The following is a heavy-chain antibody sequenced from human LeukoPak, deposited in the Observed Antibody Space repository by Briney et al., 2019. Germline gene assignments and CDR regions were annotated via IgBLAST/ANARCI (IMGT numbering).Heavy chain of an antibody. V-gene: IGHV3-33*01. D-gene: IGHD3-22*01. CDR3: ARDPPMYYYDEPGSRDAFDI. CDR2: ICYDGSNK. J-gene: IGHJ3*02. CDR1: GFTFSRYG. Sequence: GRSLRLSCAASGFTFSRYGMHWVRQAPGKGLEWVAVICYDGSNKYYAESVKGRFTISRDNSKNTLHLQMNSLRAEDTAVYYCARDPPMYYYDEPGSRDAFDIWDQGTMVTVSS.